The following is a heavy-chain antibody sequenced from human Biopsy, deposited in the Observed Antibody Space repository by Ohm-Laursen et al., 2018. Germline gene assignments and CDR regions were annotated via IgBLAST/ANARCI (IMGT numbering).Heavy chain of an antibody. V-gene: IGHV4-59*02. Sequence: GTLSLTCTVCGDSVTKYYWSWIRQPPGKGLEWIGHIYYSVMTNYNPSPQSRVSISVDTSRNQVSLTLSSVTAADTAVYYCARDSGILNYGNFKYYHYCGMDVWGQGTKVTVSS. J-gene: IGHJ6*02. CDR2: IYYSVMT. D-gene: IGHD4-11*01. CDR1: GDSVTKYY. CDR3: ARDSGILNYGNFKYYHYCGMDV.